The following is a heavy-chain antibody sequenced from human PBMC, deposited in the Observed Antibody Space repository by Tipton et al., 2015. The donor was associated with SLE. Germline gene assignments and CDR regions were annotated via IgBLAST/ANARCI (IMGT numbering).Heavy chain of an antibody. CDR2: IYSGGSST. Sequence: SLRLSCAASGFTFSSYAMSWVRQAPGKGLEWVSVIYSGGSSTYYADSVKGRFTISRDNSKNTLYLQMNSLRAEDTAVYYCAKARDWGFDYWGQGTLFTVSS. D-gene: IGHD7-27*01. V-gene: IGHV3-23*03. J-gene: IGHJ4*02. CDR3: AKARDWGFDY. CDR1: GFTFSSYA.